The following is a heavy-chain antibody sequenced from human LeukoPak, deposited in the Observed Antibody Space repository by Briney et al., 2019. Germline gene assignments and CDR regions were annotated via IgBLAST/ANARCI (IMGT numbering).Heavy chain of an antibody. CDR3: AKTWITIFGVVIHFDY. CDR2: IRYDGSNK. J-gene: IGHJ4*02. D-gene: IGHD3-3*01. CDR1: GFTFSSYG. Sequence: GGSLRLSCAASGFTFSSYGMHWVRQAPGKGLEWVAFIRYDGSNKYYTDSVKGRFTISRDNSKNTLYLQMNSLRAEDTAVYYCAKTWITIFGVVIHFDYWGQGTLVTVSS. V-gene: IGHV3-30*02.